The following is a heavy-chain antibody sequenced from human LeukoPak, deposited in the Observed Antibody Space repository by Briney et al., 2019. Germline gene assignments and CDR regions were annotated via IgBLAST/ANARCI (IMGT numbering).Heavy chain of an antibody. CDR1: GFTFSNFV. Sequence: PGGSLRLSCAASGFTFSNFVMTWVRQAPGKGLEWVSSITTSGGGTYYADSVKGRFTISRDNSKNTLYLQMNSLRAEDTAVYYCAKARLLWFGESLDYWGQGTLVTVSS. CDR3: AKARLLWFGESLDY. V-gene: IGHV3-23*01. D-gene: IGHD3-10*01. J-gene: IGHJ4*02. CDR2: ITTSGGGT.